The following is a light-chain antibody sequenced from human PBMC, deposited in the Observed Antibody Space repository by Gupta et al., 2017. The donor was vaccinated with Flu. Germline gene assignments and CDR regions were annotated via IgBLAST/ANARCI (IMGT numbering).Light chain of an antibody. J-gene: IGLJ3*02. CDR3: SSYTRSNSWE. CDR1: SSDVGGYNY. CDR2: EVI. V-gene: IGLV2-14*01. Sequence: SITISCTGTSSDVGGYNYVSWYQHHPGKAPKLRIYEVINRPSGVSNRVSGSKYGNTASLTISGLQAEDEADYYCSSYTRSNSWELGGGTKMTGL.